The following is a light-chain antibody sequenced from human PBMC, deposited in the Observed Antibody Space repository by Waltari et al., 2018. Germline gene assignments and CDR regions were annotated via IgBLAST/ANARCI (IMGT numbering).Light chain of an antibody. Sequence: QSVLTQPPSVSGAPGQRVTIPCTGGGSNLGAGYQVPWYRQLPGKAPELLIDGVNNRPAGVPDRFFGSLSGTSASLAITGLQAEDEADYYCQSYDTSLSVVFGGGTKLTV. CDR2: GVN. CDR3: QSYDTSLSVV. V-gene: IGLV1-40*01. J-gene: IGLJ2*01. CDR1: GSNLGAGYQ.